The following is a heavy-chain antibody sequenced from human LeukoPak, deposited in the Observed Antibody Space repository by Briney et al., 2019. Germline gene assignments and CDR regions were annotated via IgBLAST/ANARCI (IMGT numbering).Heavy chain of an antibody. CDR1: GFTFSSYA. Sequence: GGSLRLSCAASGFTFSSYAMHWVRQAPGKGLEWVAVVWYDGVKKYYLDSVEGRFTVSRANSRNTLYLQMDSLRDEETAVYFCAKDALRHGDLYYFDYWGQGTSVIVSS. J-gene: IGHJ4*02. CDR2: VWYDGVKK. D-gene: IGHD3-3*01. V-gene: IGHV3-33*06. CDR3: AKDALRHGDLYYFDY.